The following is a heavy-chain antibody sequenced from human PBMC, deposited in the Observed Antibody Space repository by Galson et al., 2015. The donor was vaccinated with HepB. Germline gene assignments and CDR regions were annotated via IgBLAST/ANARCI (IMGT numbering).Heavy chain of an antibody. D-gene: IGHD6-13*01. CDR2: IRSKAYGGTT. CDR1: GFTFGDYA. CDR3: TRADGSSWYSPYYFDY. J-gene: IGHJ4*02. V-gene: IGHV3-49*03. Sequence: SLRLSCAASGFTFGDYAMSWFRQAPGKGLEWVGFIRSKAYGGTTEYAASVKGRFTISRDDSKSIAYLQMNSLKTEDTAVYYCTRADGSSWYSPYYFDYWGQGTLVTVSS.